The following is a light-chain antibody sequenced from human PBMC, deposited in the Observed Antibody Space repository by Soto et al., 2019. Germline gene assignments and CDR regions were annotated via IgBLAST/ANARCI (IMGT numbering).Light chain of an antibody. CDR3: SSYRTGGPFV. J-gene: IGLJ1*01. CDR2: GVS. V-gene: IGLV2-14*01. Sequence: QSALTQPSSVSGSLGQSIAISCTGTSSDVGGYNYVSWYQQLPVKAPKLLISGVSNRPSGVSHRFSGSKSGNTASLTISGLQAEDEADYYCSSYRTGGPFVFGTGTKVTVL. CDR1: SSDVGGYNY.